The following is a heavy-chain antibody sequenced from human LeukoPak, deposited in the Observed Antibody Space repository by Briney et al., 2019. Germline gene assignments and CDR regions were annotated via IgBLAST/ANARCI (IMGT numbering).Heavy chain of an antibody. CDR2: IYYSGST. CDR1: GGSISSGGYY. V-gene: IGHV4-31*03. CDR3: AREVVRGVITNNWFDP. D-gene: IGHD3-10*01. J-gene: IGHJ5*02. Sequence: SRTLSLTCTVSGGSISSGGYYWSWIRQHPGTGLEWIGYIYYSGSTYYNPSLKSRVTISVDTSKNQFSLKLSSVTAADTAVYYCAREVVRGVITNNWFDPWGQGTLVTVSS.